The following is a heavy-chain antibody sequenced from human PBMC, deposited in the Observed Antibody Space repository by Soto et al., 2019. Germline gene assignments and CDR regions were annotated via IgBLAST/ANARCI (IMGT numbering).Heavy chain of an antibody. CDR2: IAYDVDKK. Sequence: EGTLRLSCAASGFTFSGFGMHWVRQAPGKGLEWVAVIAYDVDKKYYASSVKGRFIISRDNSRSTVYLDMNSLRLEDTAVYYCAKDPDAYAWNLGGWFGPWGQGTQVTVS. CDR1: GFTFSGFG. D-gene: IGHD3-16*01. V-gene: IGHV3-30*18. CDR3: AKDPDAYAWNLGGWFGP. J-gene: IGHJ5*02.